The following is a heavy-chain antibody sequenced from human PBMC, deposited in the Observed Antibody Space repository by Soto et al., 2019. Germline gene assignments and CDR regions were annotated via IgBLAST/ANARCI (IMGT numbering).Heavy chain of an antibody. D-gene: IGHD2-8*01. CDR3: ARSAQWDGFDP. CDR1: AGSISTINYY. J-gene: IGHJ3*01. Sequence: QVQLQESGPGLVRPSPTLSLTCTVSAGSISTINYYWSWILQHPEKGLEWIGYISYSGSTFYHSSLKSRVTISLDTSKKQFSLTLTSVTAADTAVYYCARSAQWDGFDPWGQGTMVTVSS. V-gene: IGHV4-31*03. CDR2: ISYSGST.